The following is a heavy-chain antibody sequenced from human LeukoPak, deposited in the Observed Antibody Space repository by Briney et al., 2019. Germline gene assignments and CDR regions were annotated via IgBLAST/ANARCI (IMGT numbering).Heavy chain of an antibody. CDR1: GGTFSSYA. D-gene: IGHD3-3*01. CDR2: IIPIFGTA. Sequence: ASVKVSCKASGGTFSSYAISWVRQAPGQGLEWMGGIIPIFGTANYAQKFQGRVTITTDESTSTAYMELSSLRSEDTAVYYCAREGPPHLRFGVVIPFDYWGQGTLVTVSS. CDR3: AREGPPHLRFGVVIPFDY. V-gene: IGHV1-69*05. J-gene: IGHJ4*02.